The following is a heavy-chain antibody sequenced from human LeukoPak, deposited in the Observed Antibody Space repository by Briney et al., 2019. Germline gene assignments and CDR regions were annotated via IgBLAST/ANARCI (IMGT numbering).Heavy chain of an antibody. CDR1: GGSISSSNW. Sequence: PSETLSLTCAVSGGSISSSNWWSWVRQPPGKGLEWIGEIYHSGSTNYNPSLKSRVTISVDKSKNQFSLKLSSVTAADTAVYYCALGKHYYGSGSYFDYWGQGTLVTVSS. D-gene: IGHD3-10*01. CDR2: IYHSGST. CDR3: ALGKHYYGSGSYFDY. J-gene: IGHJ4*02. V-gene: IGHV4-4*02.